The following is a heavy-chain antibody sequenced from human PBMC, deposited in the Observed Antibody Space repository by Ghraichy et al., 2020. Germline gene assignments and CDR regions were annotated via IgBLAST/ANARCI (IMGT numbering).Heavy chain of an antibody. D-gene: IGHD1-1*01. CDR2: IHYSGST. CDR1: GGPISGYY. J-gene: IGHJ4*02. V-gene: IGHV4-59*08. Sequence: SCTVSGGPISGYYWSWIRQTPGKGLEWIGYIHYSGSTNYNPSFWGRVAMSVDTSRNHFSLHLNSVTAADTAVYFCARYALSTSGGRDYDYWGQGTLVTVSS. CDR3: ARYALSTSGGRDYDY.